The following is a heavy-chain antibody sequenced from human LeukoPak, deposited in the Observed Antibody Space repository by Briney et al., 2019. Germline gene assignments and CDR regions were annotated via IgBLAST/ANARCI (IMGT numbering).Heavy chain of an antibody. CDR1: GESMIGHY. CDR2: IHHSGGT. Sequence: PSETLSLTCAVYGESMIGHYWTWIRQPPGKRLEWIGEIHHSGGTNSNPSLKNRVTMSIDMSKNQFSLKLNSVTAADTAVYFCARATANGSGRAYDRWAQGNLVPVSS. V-gene: IGHV4-34*01. J-gene: IGHJ5*02. D-gene: IGHD3-10*01. CDR3: ARATANGSGRAYDR.